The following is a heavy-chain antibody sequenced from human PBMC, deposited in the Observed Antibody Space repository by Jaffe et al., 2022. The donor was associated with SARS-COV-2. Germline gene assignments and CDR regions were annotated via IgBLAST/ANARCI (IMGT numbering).Heavy chain of an antibody. CDR2: IYTSGST. V-gene: IGHV4-61*02. Sequence: QVQLQESGPGLVKPSQTLSLTCTVSGGSISSGSYYWSWIRQPAGKGLEWIGRIYTSGSTNYNPSLKSRVTISVDTSKNQFSLKLSSVTAADTAVYYCARDFSGADWYFDLWGRGTLVTVSS. CDR1: GGSISSGSYY. D-gene: IGHD1-26*01. J-gene: IGHJ2*01. CDR3: ARDFSGADWYFDL.